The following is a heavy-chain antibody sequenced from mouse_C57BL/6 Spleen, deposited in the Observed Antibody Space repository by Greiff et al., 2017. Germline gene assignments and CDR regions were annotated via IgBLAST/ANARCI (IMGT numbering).Heavy chain of an antibody. CDR1: GYTFTSYG. D-gene: IGHD1-1*01. CDR2: IYPRSGNT. V-gene: IGHV1-81*01. CDR3: ARPFTTVVAEDY. J-gene: IGHJ2*01. Sequence: VQLQQSGAELARPGASVKLSCKASGYTFTSYGISWVKQRPGQGLEWIGEIYPRSGNTYYNEKFKGKATLTADKSSSTAYMELRSLTSEDSAVYFCARPFTTVVAEDYWGQGTTLTVSS.